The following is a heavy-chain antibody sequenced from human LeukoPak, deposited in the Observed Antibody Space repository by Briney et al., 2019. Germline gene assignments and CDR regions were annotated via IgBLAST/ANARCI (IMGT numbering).Heavy chain of an antibody. D-gene: IGHD3-22*01. CDR1: GLTFSSYS. V-gene: IGHV3-21*01. CDR3: ARSSAYDSSGTTGY. CDR2: ISSSSSYI. J-gene: IGHJ4*02. Sequence: GGSLRLSCAASGLTFSSYSMNWVRQAPGKGLEWVSSISSSSSYIYYADSVKGRFTISRDNAKNSLYLQMNSLRAEDTAVYYCARSSAYDSSGTTGYWGQGTLVTVSS.